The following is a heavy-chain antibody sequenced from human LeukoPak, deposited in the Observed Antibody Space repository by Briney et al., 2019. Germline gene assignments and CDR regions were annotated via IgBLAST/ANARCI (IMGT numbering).Heavy chain of an antibody. Sequence: ASVKVSCKTSGGTFSSSAITWVRQAPGQGLGWMGRIIPALNITSYAQKFQGRVTITADTSTSTAYMELSSLRSEETAVYYCARDQGLTAPPPYGLDVWGQGTTVTVSS. D-gene: IGHD5-18*01. CDR3: ARDQGLTAPPPYGLDV. CDR1: GGTFSSSA. J-gene: IGHJ6*02. V-gene: IGHV1-69*04. CDR2: IIPALNIT.